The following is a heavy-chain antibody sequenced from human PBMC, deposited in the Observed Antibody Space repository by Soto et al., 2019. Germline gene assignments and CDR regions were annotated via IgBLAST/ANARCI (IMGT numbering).Heavy chain of an antibody. D-gene: IGHD6-25*01. V-gene: IGHV4-39*01. CDR3: AYGSSSAWIDK. Sequence: KTSETLSLTCSVSGDSIRCYHYCWGWIRQAPGKGLEWVGSVYFSGGNSYYNPSLKSRVTISVDTSYNKFFLRLNSVTAADTAVYFCAYGSSSAWIDKWGQGTLVTVSS. CDR1: GDSIRCYHYC. J-gene: IGHJ4*02. CDR2: VYFSGGNS.